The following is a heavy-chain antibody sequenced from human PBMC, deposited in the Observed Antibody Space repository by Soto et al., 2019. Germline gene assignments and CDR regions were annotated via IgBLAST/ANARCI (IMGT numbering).Heavy chain of an antibody. D-gene: IGHD3-10*01. CDR2: ISYDGSNK. CDR1: GFTFSSYG. Sequence: LRLSCAASGFTFSSYGMHWVRQAPGKGLEWVAVISYDGSNKYYADSVKGRFTISRDNSKNTLYLQMNSLRAEDTAVYYCAKDKNLWFDYWGQGTLVTVSS. V-gene: IGHV3-30*18. J-gene: IGHJ4*02. CDR3: AKDKNLWFDY.